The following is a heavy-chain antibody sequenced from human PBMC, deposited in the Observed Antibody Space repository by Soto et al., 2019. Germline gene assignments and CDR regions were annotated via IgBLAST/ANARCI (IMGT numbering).Heavy chain of an antibody. CDR1: GGSISSGDYY. D-gene: IGHD6-13*01. J-gene: IGHJ3*02. CDR3: ARSGIAVDAFDI. V-gene: IGHV4-39*07. CDR2: IYYSGST. Sequence: SETLSLTCSVSGGSISSGDYYWNWIRQPPGKGLEWIGRIYYSGSTYYNPSLKSRVTISVDTSKNQFSLKLSSVTAADTAVYYCARSGIAVDAFDIWGQGTMVTVSS.